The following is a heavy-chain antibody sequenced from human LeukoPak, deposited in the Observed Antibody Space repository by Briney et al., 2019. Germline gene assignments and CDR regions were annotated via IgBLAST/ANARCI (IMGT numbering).Heavy chain of an antibody. J-gene: IGHJ4*02. CDR1: GASLNGHY. D-gene: IGHD2-15*01. Sequence: SETLSLTCAVYGASLNGHYWSWIRQPPGKGLEWIGEGSDVGGTKYNPSLKSRVTISIDAAKNQFSLMLTSVTAADTAVYYCARLVPPGGGDCTGSNCHTVYYFDYWGQGTLVTVSS. CDR2: GSDVGGT. CDR3: ARLVPPGGGDCTGSNCHTVYYFDY. V-gene: IGHV4-34*01.